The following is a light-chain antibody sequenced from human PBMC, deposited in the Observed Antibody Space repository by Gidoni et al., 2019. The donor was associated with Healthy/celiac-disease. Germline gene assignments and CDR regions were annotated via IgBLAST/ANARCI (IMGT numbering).Light chain of an antibody. CDR2: GAS. V-gene: IGKV3-20*01. CDR3: QQYGSSSWT. CDR1: QSVSSSY. Sequence: ELLFTQSPGTLSLSPGARATLSCRASQSVSSSYLAWYQQKPGQAPRLLIYGASTRATGIPDRFSGSGSGTDFTLTISRLESEDFAVYYCQQYGSSSWTFGQGTKVEIK. J-gene: IGKJ1*01.